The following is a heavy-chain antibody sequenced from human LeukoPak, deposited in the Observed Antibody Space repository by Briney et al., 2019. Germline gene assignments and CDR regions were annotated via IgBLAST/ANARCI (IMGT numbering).Heavy chain of an antibody. CDR3: AKDRYSSSQGLIDD. Sequence: GGSLRLSCAASGFTFDDYAMHWVRHAPGKGLEWVSGISWNSGSRGYADSVKGRFTISRETAKDSLYMQMYSLRAEETALYYCAKDRYSSSQGLIDDWGQGTLVTVSS. D-gene: IGHD6-13*01. V-gene: IGHV3-9*01. CDR2: ISWNSGSR. CDR1: GFTFDDYA. J-gene: IGHJ4*02.